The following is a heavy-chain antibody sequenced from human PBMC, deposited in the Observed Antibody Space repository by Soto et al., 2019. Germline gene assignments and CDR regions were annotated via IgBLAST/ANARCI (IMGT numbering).Heavy chain of an antibody. CDR2: ISGNGIRT. Sequence: GGSLRLSCGASGFTFSSYAMTWVRQAPGKGLEWVSSISGNGIRTYYGESVKGRFTISRDNTNNTLHLQMNSLSPDDTAVYYCAKDVRQLLREYYYGMDVWGQGTTVTVSS. V-gene: IGHV3-23*01. D-gene: IGHD2-2*01. CDR1: GFTFSSYA. CDR3: AKDVRQLLREYYYGMDV. J-gene: IGHJ6*02.